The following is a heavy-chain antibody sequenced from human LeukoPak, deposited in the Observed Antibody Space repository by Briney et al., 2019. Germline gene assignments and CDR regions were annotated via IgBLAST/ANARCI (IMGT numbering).Heavy chain of an antibody. CDR3: ASRGPSPQLRYFDWFDGMDV. D-gene: IGHD3-9*01. Sequence: ASVKVSCKASGYTFTSYGISWVRQAPGQGLEWMGWISAYNGNTNYAQKLQGRVTMTTDTSTSTAYMELRSLRSDDTAVYYCASRGPSPQLRYFDWFDGMDVWGQGTTVTVSS. CDR1: GYTFTSYG. CDR2: ISAYNGNT. V-gene: IGHV1-18*01. J-gene: IGHJ6*02.